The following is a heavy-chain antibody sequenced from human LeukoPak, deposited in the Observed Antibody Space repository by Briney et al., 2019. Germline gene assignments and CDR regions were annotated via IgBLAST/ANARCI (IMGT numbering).Heavy chain of an antibody. CDR3: ASSRGPSSSWSFDS. D-gene: IGHD6-13*01. CDR1: GGSISSYY. Sequence: SETLSLTCTVSGGSISSYYWSWIRQPPGKGLQWLGYIYYTGSTDYNFSLKSRVTISLDTSKNHFSLSLSSVTAADSALYFCASSRGPSSSWSFDSWGQGILVTVSS. CDR2: IYYTGST. J-gene: IGHJ4*02. V-gene: IGHV4-59*01.